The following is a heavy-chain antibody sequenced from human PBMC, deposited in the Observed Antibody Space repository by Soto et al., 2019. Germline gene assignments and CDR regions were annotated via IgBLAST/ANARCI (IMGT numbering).Heavy chain of an antibody. CDR3: AKRFGGTVLNPDAFDI. CDR1: GFTFSSYG. CDR2: ISYDGSNK. D-gene: IGHD3-10*01. J-gene: IGHJ3*02. Sequence: QVQLVESGGGVVQPGRSLRLSCAASGFTFSSYGMHWVRQAPGKGLEWVAVISYDGSNKYYADSVKGRFTISRDNSKNTLYLQMNSLRAEDTAVYYCAKRFGGTVLNPDAFDIWGQGTMVTVSS. V-gene: IGHV3-30*18.